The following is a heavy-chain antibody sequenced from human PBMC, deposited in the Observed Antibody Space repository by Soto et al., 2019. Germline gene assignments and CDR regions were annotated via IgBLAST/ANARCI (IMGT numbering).Heavy chain of an antibody. V-gene: IGHV4-34*01. Sequence: QVQLQQWGAGLLKPSETLSLTCAVYGGSFSGYYWTWIRQPPGTGLEWNGEINHSGSTNYNPSLKSLVTISVDTSKNQFSLKLTSVTAADTAVYSCARDKITGLFDYWGQGTLVTVSS. D-gene: IGHD2-8*02. CDR3: ARDKITGLFDY. CDR2: INHSGST. CDR1: GGSFSGYY. J-gene: IGHJ4*02.